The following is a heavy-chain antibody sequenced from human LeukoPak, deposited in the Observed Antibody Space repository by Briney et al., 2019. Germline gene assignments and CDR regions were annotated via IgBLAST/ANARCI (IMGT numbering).Heavy chain of an antibody. D-gene: IGHD3-9*01. V-gene: IGHV3-20*04. CDR1: GFTFDDYG. CDR2: INWNGGST. CDR3: ARSRLRYFDWLLSGY. J-gene: IGHJ4*02. Sequence: GGSLRLSCAASGFTFDDYGMSWVRQAPGKWLEWVSGINWNGGSTGYADSVKGRFTISRDNAKNSLYLQMNSLRAEDTALYYCARSRLRYFDWLLSGYWGQGTLVTVSS.